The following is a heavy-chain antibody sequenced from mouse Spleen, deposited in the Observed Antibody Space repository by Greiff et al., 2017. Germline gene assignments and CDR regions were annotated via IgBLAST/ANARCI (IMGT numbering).Heavy chain of an antibody. D-gene: IGHD1-2*01. CDR1: GFTFSDYG. Sequence: EVKLVGSGGGLVKPGGSLKLSCAASGFTFSDYGMHWVRQAPEKGLEWVAYISSGSSTIYYADTVKGRFTISRDNAKNTLFLQMTSLRSEDTAMYYCARHPNYYGLMDYWGQGTSVTVSS. CDR3: ARHPNYYGLMDY. CDR2: ISSGSSTI. J-gene: IGHJ4*01. V-gene: IGHV5-17*01.